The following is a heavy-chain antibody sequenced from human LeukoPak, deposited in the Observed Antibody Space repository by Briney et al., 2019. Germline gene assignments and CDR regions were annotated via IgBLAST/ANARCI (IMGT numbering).Heavy chain of an antibody. CDR2: ISYDGSNN. CDR3: ARVFWEKDGFIGAFDI. V-gene: IGHV3-30-3*01. D-gene: IGHD3-3*01. CDR1: GFTFRTYA. Sequence: QSGGSLRLSCSASGFTFRTYAMHWVRQAPGKRLEWVAVISYDGSNNYYADSVKGRFTISRDNSKNTLYLQMNSLRAEDTAVYYCARVFWEKDGFIGAFDIWGQGTMVTVSS. J-gene: IGHJ3*02.